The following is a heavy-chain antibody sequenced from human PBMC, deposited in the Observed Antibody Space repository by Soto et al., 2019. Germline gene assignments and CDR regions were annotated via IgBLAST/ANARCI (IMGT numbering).Heavy chain of an antibody. D-gene: IGHD6-13*01. CDR2: IYYSGST. Sequence: QLQLQESGPGLVKPSETLSLTCSVSGGSTSSSSYYWGWIRQSPGKGLEWIGSIYYSGSTYYNPSLTSRVTIAVDTSKNQFSLTLSSVTAADTAVYYCARHFSSSWAYYYYMDVWGKGTTVTVSS. CDR1: GGSTSSSSYY. CDR3: ARHFSSSWAYYYYMDV. V-gene: IGHV4-39*01. J-gene: IGHJ6*03.